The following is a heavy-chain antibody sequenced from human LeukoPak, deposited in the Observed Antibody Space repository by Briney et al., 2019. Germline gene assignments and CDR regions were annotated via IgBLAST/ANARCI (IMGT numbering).Heavy chain of an antibody. CDR1: GGTFKRHS. J-gene: IGHJ5*02. CDR2: IIPILAAA. Sequence: SGKVSCKASGGTFKRHSISWVRQAPGPGLGWVGGIIPILAAADYPQKYQGRVTTTTDESTSTVFIELSSITSEDSTVYYYTSKVIMGTTQDQYIDAWGQGTLVTASS. CDR3: TSKVIMGTTQDQYIDA. V-gene: IGHV1-69*16. D-gene: IGHD3-3*01.